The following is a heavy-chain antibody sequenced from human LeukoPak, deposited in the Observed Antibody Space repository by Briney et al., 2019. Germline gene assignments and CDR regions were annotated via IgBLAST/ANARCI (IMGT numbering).Heavy chain of an antibody. CDR1: GGSISSSSYY. CDR2: IYYSGST. D-gene: IGHD5-12*01. Sequence: PSETLSLTCTVSGGSISSSSYYWGWIRQPPGKGLEWIGSIYYSGSTYYNPSLKSRVTISVDTSKNQFSLKLSSVTAADTAVYYCARLGYSGAIDYWGQGTLDTVSS. V-gene: IGHV4-39*01. J-gene: IGHJ4*02. CDR3: ARLGYSGAIDY.